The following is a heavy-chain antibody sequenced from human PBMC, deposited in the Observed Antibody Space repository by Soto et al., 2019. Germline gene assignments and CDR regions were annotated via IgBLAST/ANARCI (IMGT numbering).Heavy chain of an antibody. CDR3: ASYRDYGDYRFGY. CDR1: GGSFSGYY. D-gene: IGHD4-17*01. V-gene: IGHV4-34*01. CDR2: INHSGST. Sequence: SETLSLTCAVYGGSFSGYYWSWIRQPPGKGLEWIGEINHSGSTNYNPSLKSRVTISVDTSKNQFSLKLSSVTAADTAVYYCASYRDYGDYRFGYWGQGTLVTVSS. J-gene: IGHJ4*02.